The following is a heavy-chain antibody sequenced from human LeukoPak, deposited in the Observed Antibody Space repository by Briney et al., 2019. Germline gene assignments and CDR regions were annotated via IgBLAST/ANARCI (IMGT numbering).Heavy chain of an antibody. V-gene: IGHV3-23*01. CDR3: AKGRGTFWSGLVSDY. CDR2: ISGSGGST. D-gene: IGHD3-3*01. Sequence: GGSLRLSCAASGFTFSNYAMSWVRQAPGKGLEWVSVISGSGGSTYYADSVKGRFTISRDNSKNTLYLQMNSLRAEDTAVYYCAKGRGTFWSGLVSDYWGQGTLVTVPS. CDR1: GFTFSNYA. J-gene: IGHJ4*02.